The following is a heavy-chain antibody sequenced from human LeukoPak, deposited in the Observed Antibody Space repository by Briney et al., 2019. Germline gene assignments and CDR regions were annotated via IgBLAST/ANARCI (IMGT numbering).Heavy chain of an antibody. Sequence: PSETLSLTCAVYGGSFSGYYWSWIRQPPGKGLEWIGEINHSGSTNYNPSLKSRVTISVDTSKNQFSLKLSSVTAADTAVYYCARGMREQWLVPPAPRSTKFDPWGQGTLVTVSS. D-gene: IGHD6-19*01. CDR1: GGSFSGYY. J-gene: IGHJ5*02. CDR2: INHSGST. CDR3: ARGMREQWLVPPAPRSTKFDP. V-gene: IGHV4-34*01.